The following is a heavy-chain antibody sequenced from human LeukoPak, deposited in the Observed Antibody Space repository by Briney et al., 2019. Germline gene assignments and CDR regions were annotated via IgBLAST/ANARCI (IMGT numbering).Heavy chain of an antibody. D-gene: IGHD3-10*01. V-gene: IGHV4-34*01. Sequence: PSETLSLTRAVYGGSFSGYYWSWIRQPPGKGLEWIGEINHSGSTNYNPSLKSRVTISVDTSKNQFSLKLSSVTAADTAVYYCARWGVHYYYYGMDVWGKGTTVTVSS. J-gene: IGHJ6*04. CDR3: ARWGVHYYYYGMDV. CDR1: GGSFSGYY. CDR2: INHSGST.